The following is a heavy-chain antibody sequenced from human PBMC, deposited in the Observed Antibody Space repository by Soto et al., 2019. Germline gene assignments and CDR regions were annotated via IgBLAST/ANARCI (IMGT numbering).Heavy chain of an antibody. D-gene: IGHD5-12*01. J-gene: IGHJ4*02. V-gene: IGHV4-30-4*01. CDR3: ARGAVRGYSGYDLDY. CDR2: IYYSGST. Sequence: QVQLQESGPGLVKPSQTLSLTCTVSGGSISSGDYYWSWIRQPPGKGLEWIGYIYYSGSTYYNPSLQSRVTISVDTSKNQFSLKLSSVTAADTAVYYCARGAVRGYSGYDLDYWGQGTLVTVSS. CDR1: GGSISSGDYY.